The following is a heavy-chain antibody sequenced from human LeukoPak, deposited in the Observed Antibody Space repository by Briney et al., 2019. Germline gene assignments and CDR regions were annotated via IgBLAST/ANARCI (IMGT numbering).Heavy chain of an antibody. J-gene: IGHJ6*04. V-gene: IGHV5-10-1*01. CDR3: ARGGGDIVVVPAALQNGMDV. Sequence: GESLKISCKGSGYSFTSYWISWVRQMPGKGLEWMGRIDPSDSYTNYSPSFQGHVTISADRSISTAYLQWSSLKASDTAMYYCARGGGDIVVVPAALQNGMDVWGKGTTVTVSS. D-gene: IGHD2-2*01. CDR2: IDPSDSYT. CDR1: GYSFTSYW.